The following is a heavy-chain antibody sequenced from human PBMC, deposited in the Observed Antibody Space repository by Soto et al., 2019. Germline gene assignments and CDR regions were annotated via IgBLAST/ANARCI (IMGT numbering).Heavy chain of an antibody. CDR1: GFTFDDYT. CDR3: AKGPVGYCSGGSCYPEY. D-gene: IGHD2-15*01. Sequence: PGGSLRLSCAASGFTFDDYTMHWFRQAPGKGLEWVSLISWDGGSTYYADSVKGRFTISRDNSKNSLYLQMNSLRTEDNALYYCAKGPVGYCSGGSCYPEYWGQGTLVTVSS. V-gene: IGHV3-43*01. CDR2: ISWDGGST. J-gene: IGHJ4*02.